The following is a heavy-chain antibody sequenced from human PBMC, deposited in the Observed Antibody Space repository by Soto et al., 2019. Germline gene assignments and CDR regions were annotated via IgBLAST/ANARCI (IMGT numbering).Heavy chain of an antibody. Sequence: GASVKVSCKASGYTFTNYGISWVRQAPGQGLEWMRWISAYNDNTNYAQKLQGRVTMTTDTSTSTAYMELRSLRSDDTAVYYCARVGDQTGIAAAKTGAFEIWGQGTMVTVSS. J-gene: IGHJ3*02. CDR1: GYTFTNYG. CDR3: ARVGDQTGIAAAKTGAFEI. V-gene: IGHV1-18*01. D-gene: IGHD6-13*01. CDR2: ISAYNDNT.